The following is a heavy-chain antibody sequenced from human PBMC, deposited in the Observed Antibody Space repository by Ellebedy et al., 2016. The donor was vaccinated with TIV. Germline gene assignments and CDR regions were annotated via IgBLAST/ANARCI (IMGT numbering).Heavy chain of an antibody. Sequence: GESLKISCAASGFTFSNYPMSWVRQAPGKGLGWVSSISVTGDLTYYADSVKGRFTVSRDNSKNTLYLQMNSLRAEDTAIYYCAKIAVSGLWYFDLWGRGTLVTVSS. CDR1: GFTFSNYP. J-gene: IGHJ2*01. V-gene: IGHV3-23*01. CDR3: AKIAVSGLWYFDL. D-gene: IGHD6-19*01. CDR2: ISVTGDLT.